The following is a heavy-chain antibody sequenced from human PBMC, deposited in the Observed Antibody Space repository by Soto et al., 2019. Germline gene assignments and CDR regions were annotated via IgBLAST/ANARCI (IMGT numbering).Heavy chain of an antibody. J-gene: IGHJ5*02. D-gene: IGHD3-16*02. Sequence: ASVKVSFKASGYTFTSYDINWVRQATGQGLEWMGWMNPNSGNTGYAQKFQGRVTMTRNTSISTAYMELSSLRSEDTAVYYCARGRIHMITFGGVIVLGWFDPWGQGTLVTVSS. CDR2: MNPNSGNT. CDR3: ARGRIHMITFGGVIVLGWFDP. CDR1: GYTFTSYD. V-gene: IGHV1-8*01.